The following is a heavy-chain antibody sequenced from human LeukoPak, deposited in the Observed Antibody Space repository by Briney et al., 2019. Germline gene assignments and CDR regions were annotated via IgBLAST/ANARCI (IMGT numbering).Heavy chain of an antibody. V-gene: IGHV1-2*02. D-gene: IGHD3-16*01. Sequence: ASVKVSCKASGYTFTGYYMHWVRQAPGQGLEWMGWINPNSGGTNYAQKFQGRVTITRNISISTVYLELSSLRSETAVYYCARNFGGLGYWGQGTLVTVSS. CDR1: GYTFTGYY. J-gene: IGHJ4*02. CDR2: INPNSGGT. CDR3: ARNFGGLGY.